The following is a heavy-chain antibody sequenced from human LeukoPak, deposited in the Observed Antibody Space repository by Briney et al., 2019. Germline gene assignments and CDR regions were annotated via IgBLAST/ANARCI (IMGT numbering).Heavy chain of an antibody. Sequence: SETLSLTCTVSGVSISSYYWSWIRQPPGKGLEWIGYIYYSGSTNYNPSLKSRVTISVDTSKNQFSLNLSSVTAADTAVYYCARARQLALDYWGQGTLVTVSS. D-gene: IGHD6-13*01. CDR3: ARARQLALDY. CDR1: GVSISSYY. J-gene: IGHJ4*02. CDR2: IYYSGST. V-gene: IGHV4-59*08.